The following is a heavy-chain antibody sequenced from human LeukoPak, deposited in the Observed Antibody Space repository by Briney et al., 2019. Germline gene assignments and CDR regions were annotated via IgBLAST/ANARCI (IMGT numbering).Heavy chain of an antibody. CDR2: IDPTGTGT. D-gene: IGHD2-8*02. J-gene: IGHJ4*02. CDR1: GYTFSNYY. V-gene: IGHV1-46*01. Sequence: ASVKVSCKASGYTFSNYYMHWVRQAPGQGLEWMGLIDPTGTGTNYAQKFRGRVTLTRDTSTTTVYMELSSLRSEDSAVYYCAREESGGYFDYWGQGTLVTVSS. CDR3: AREESGGYFDY.